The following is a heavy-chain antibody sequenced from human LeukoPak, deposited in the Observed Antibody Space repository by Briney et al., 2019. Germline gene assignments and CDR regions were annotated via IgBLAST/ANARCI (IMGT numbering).Heavy chain of an antibody. Sequence: GGSLRLSCAASGFTFSTFAMIWVRQPPGKGLEWVSSIFPSGGEIHYADSVRGRFTISRDNSKSTLSLQMNSLRAEDTAIYYCARRAGAYSHPYDYWGQGTLVTVSS. CDR1: GFTFSTFA. D-gene: IGHD4/OR15-4a*01. CDR3: ARRAGAYSHPYDY. CDR2: IFPSGGEI. J-gene: IGHJ4*02. V-gene: IGHV3-23*01.